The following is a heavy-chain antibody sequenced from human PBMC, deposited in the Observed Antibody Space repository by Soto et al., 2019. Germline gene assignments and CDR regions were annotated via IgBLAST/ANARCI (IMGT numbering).Heavy chain of an antibody. CDR3: ARDGYGYNSLDN. V-gene: IGHV3-7*01. CDR2: IKEDGGGK. CDR1: GFTLRNYW. Sequence: EVQLVESGGGSVQPGGSLRLSCATSGFTLRNYWMVWVRQAPGKGLEWVANIKEDGGGKYFGDSVRGRFAVSRDNAKNSLYLQMNNVRAEDTAVYYCARDGYGYNSLDNWGQGTLVTVSS. D-gene: IGHD3-16*02. J-gene: IGHJ4*02.